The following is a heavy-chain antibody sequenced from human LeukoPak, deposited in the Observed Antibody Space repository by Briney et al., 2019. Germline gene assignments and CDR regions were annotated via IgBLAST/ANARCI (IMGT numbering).Heavy chain of an antibody. D-gene: IGHD6-13*01. CDR3: ARGWQQIGY. Sequence: PGGSLRLSCAASGFTFSTYWMSWVRQAPGKGLEWVANINQDGSQNSYVDSVKGRFTISRDNAKNSLYLQMNGLRVEDTAVYYCARGWQQIGYWGQGTLVTVSS. CDR2: INQDGSQN. V-gene: IGHV3-7*01. CDR1: GFTFSTYW. J-gene: IGHJ4*02.